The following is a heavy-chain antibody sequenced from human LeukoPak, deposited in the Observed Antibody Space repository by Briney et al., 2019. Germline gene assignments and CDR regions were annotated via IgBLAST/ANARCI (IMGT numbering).Heavy chain of an antibody. CDR2: IFYSGSM. J-gene: IGHJ4*02. CDR3: ARQTTVISLDY. Sequence: TSQTLSLTCTVSGGSISSGDYYWTWIRQPPGKGLEWMGYIFYSGSMYYNPSLKSRLTISVDTSKNQFSLKLRSVTAADTAVYYCARQTTVISLDYWGQGALVTVSS. D-gene: IGHD4-17*01. V-gene: IGHV4-30-4*01. CDR1: GGSISSGDYY.